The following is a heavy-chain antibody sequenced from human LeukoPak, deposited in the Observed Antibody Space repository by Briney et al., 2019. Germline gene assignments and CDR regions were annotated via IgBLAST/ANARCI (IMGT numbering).Heavy chain of an antibody. CDR2: INHSGST. V-gene: IGHV4-34*01. J-gene: IGHJ5*02. CDR1: GGSFSGYY. Sequence: PSGTLSLTCAVYGGSFSGYYWSWIRQPPGKGLEWIGEINHSGSTNYNPSLKSRVTISVDTSKNQFSLKLSSVTAADTAVYYCARVPGYSSSPKRRWFDPWGQGTLVTVSS. D-gene: IGHD6-13*01. CDR3: ARVPGYSSSPKRRWFDP.